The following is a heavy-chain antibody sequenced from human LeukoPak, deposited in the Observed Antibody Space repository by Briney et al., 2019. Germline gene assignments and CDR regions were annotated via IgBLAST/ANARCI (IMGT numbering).Heavy chain of an antibody. CDR1: GGTFSSCA. D-gene: IGHD2-2*01. CDR3: ARQGYCSSTSCYGGGYHYYGMDV. V-gene: IGHV1-69*01. CDR2: IIPIFGTA. Sequence: SVKVSCKASGGTFSSCAISWVRQAPGQGLEWMGGIIPIFGTANYAQKFQGRVTITADESTSTAYMELSSLRSEDTAVYYCARQGYCSSTSCYGGGYHYYGMDVWGKGTTVTVSS. J-gene: IGHJ6*04.